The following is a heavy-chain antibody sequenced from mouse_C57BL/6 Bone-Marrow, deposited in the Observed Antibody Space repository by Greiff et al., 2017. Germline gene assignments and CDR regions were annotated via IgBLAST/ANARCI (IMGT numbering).Heavy chain of an antibody. CDR2: IHPNSGST. D-gene: IGHD1-1*02. Sequence: QVQLQQSGAELVKPGASVKLSCKASGYTFTSYWMHWVKQRPGQGLEWIGMIHPNSGSTNYNEKFKSKATLTVDKSSSTAYMQLRSLTSGDSAVYSCARAGGYGLYAMDYWGQGTSVTVSS. J-gene: IGHJ4*01. CDR3: ARAGGYGLYAMDY. V-gene: IGHV1-64*01. CDR1: GYTFTSYW.